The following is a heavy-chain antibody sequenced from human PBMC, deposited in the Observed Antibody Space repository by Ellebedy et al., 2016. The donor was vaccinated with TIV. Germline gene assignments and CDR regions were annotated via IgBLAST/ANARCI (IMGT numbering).Heavy chain of an antibody. CDR2: ISYDGRYK. CDR1: GFTFSTYG. V-gene: IGHV3-30*18. D-gene: IGHD3-22*01. CDR3: AKSDSVTSSYYYGVGV. Sequence: GGSLRLSXAASGFTFSTYGVHWVRQAPGKGLEWVAVISYDGRYKYYRDSVKGRFTVSRDNSKNMVFLQMNSLRGEDTAAYYCAKSDSVTSSYYYGVGVWGQGITVTVSS. J-gene: IGHJ6*02.